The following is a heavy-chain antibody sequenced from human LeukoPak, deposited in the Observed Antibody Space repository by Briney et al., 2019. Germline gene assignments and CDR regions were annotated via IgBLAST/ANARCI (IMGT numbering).Heavy chain of an antibody. V-gene: IGHV1-2*06. J-gene: IGHJ4*02. CDR2: INPNSGGT. CDR3: ARDPRIAVADRFDY. D-gene: IGHD6-19*01. Sequence: ASVKVSCKASGYTFTGYYMHWVRQAPGQGLEWMGQINPNSGGTNYAQKFQGRVTMTRDASISTAYMELSRLRSDDTAVYYCARDPRIAVADRFDYWGQGTLVTVSS. CDR1: GYTFTGYY.